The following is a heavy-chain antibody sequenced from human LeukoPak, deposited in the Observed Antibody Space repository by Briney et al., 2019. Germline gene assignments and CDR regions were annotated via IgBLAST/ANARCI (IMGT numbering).Heavy chain of an antibody. V-gene: IGHV4-39*01. D-gene: IGHD5-12*01. J-gene: IGHJ4*02. CDR2: IYYSGST. CDR3: ARLSGPIDS. CDR1: GGSISSSSYY. Sequence: NPSETLSLTCTVSGGSISSSSYYWGWIRQPPGKGLEWIGNIYYSGSTYYNPSLKSRVTISVETSKNQFSLKVSSVTAADTAVYFCARLSGPIDSWGQGTLVTVSS.